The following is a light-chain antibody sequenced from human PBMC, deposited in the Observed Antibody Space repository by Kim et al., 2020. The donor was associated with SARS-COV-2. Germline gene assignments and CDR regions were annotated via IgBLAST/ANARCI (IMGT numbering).Light chain of an antibody. CDR1: QSLLHSNGYNY. J-gene: IGKJ2*01. Sequence: DIVMTQSPLSLPVTPGEPASISCRTSQSLLHSNGYNYLDWYLQKPGQSPQLLIYLGSSRASGVPDRFSGSGSGTDFTLKISRVEADDVVIYYCMQHLQSPYTFGQGTKLEI. CDR3: MQHLQSPYT. V-gene: IGKV2-28*01. CDR2: LGS.